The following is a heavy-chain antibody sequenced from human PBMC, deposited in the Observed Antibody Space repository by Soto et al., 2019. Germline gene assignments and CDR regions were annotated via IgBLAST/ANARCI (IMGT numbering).Heavy chain of an antibody. CDR2: ISSGSNT. D-gene: IGHD7-27*01. CDR3: AKASATGKSDGMDV. CDR1: GLPFSSYA. Sequence: EVQLLESGGGLVQPGGSLRLSCVASGLPFSSYAMSWVRQTPGRGLECVSSISSGSNTYYTDSVRGRFTISRDNSKNSLYLQMSRLRADDTALYYCAKASATGKSDGMDVWGQGTTVSVSS. J-gene: IGHJ6*02. V-gene: IGHV3-23*01.